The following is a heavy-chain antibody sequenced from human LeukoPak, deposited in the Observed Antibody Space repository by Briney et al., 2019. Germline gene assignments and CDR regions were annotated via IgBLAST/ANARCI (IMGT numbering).Heavy chain of an antibody. D-gene: IGHD3-22*01. CDR1: GGAIISYY. J-gene: IGHJ6*03. CDR2: IYPTGNT. V-gene: IGHV4-4*07. Sequence: PSPTLSLTCSVSGGAIISYYWSWIRQPARKGPEWIGCIYPTGNTDYNPSRKTRVTMSTDLSKKQFSLRLRSVTAADTAVYYCARLKFYDSTGYSPGYYMDVWGKGTAVTVSS. CDR3: ARLKFYDSTGYSPGYYMDV.